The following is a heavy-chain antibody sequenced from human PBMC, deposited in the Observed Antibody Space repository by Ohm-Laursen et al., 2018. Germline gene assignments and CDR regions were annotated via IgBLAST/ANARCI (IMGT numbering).Heavy chain of an antibody. Sequence: SETLSLTCAVYGGSFSGYYWSWIRQPPGKGLEWIGEINHSRSTKYNSSFKSRVTISVDTSKNQFPLKLSSVTAADTAVYYCARGFSGWWGRIDYWGQGILVTVSS. CDR2: INHSRST. CDR3: ARGFSGWWGRIDY. J-gene: IGHJ4*02. CDR1: GGSFSGYY. V-gene: IGHV4-34*01. D-gene: IGHD6-19*01.